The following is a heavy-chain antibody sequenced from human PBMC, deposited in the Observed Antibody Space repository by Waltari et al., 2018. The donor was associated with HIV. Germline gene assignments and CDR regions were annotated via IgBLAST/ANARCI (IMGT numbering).Heavy chain of an antibody. CDR3: ARDLWPEDF. D-gene: IGHD2-21*01. CDR1: GSPFTSFY. Sequence: EVQLVESGGGLVQPGGPLTLSCVASGSPFTSFYMSGVRQAPGEGLEWVANINQDGTKKFYVDSVKGRFTISRDNAKNSVYLRINSLRAEDSAIYYCARDLWPEDFWGQGTLVTVSS. CDR2: INQDGTKK. V-gene: IGHV3-7*01. J-gene: IGHJ4*02.